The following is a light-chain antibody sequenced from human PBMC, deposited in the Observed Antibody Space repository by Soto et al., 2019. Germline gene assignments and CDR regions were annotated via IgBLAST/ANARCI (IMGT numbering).Light chain of an antibody. CDR1: QSGSTTS. J-gene: IGKJ2*01. CDR2: DAA. Sequence: EIVLTQSPATLSLSPGERATLSCRASQSGSTTSLAWYQQKPGQPPRLLIYDAAARATGVPDRFSGGGSGTDFNLTISRVEPEDFAVYYCQCFDDSPLYPFGQGTKLELK. V-gene: IGKV3D-20*02. CDR3: QCFDDSPLYP.